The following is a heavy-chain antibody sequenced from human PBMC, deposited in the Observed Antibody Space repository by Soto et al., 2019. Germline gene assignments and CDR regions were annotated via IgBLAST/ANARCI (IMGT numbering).Heavy chain of an antibody. V-gene: IGHV4-4*02. CDR2: IYHSGST. J-gene: IGHJ4*02. D-gene: IGHD2-2*01. CDR1: SGSISSSNW. CDR3: ASKPAAKGYLFDY. Sequence: QVQLQVSGPGLVKPSGTLSLTCAVSSGSISSSNWWSWVRQPPGKGLEWIGEIYHSGSTNYNPSLKSRVTISVDKAKNQFSLKRSSVTAADTAVYYCASKPAAKGYLFDYWGQGTLVTVSS.